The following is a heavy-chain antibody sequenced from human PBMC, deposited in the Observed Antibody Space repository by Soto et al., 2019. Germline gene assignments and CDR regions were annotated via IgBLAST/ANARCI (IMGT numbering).Heavy chain of an antibody. D-gene: IGHD5-12*01. CDR1: GGTFSSYT. CDR2: IIPILGIA. CDR3: AREYSGYDSESYPYYYYYMDV. J-gene: IGHJ6*03. V-gene: IGHV1-69*04. Sequence: SVKVSCKASGGTFSSYTISWVRQAPGQGLEWMGRIIPILGIANYAQKFQGRVTITADKSTSTAYMELSSLRSEDTAVYYCAREYSGYDSESYPYYYYYMDVWGKGTTVTVSS.